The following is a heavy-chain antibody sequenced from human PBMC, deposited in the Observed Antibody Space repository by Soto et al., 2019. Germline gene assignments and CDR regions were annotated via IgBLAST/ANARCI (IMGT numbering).Heavy chain of an antibody. Sequence: QVQLVQSGAEVKKPGSSVKVSCKASGGTFSSYAISWVRQAPGQGLEWMGGIIPIFGTANYAQKFQGRVTITADESTSTAYMELSSLRSEDTAVYYCARGCYYDSSGYYSHAYYLDYWGQGTLVTVSS. J-gene: IGHJ4*02. V-gene: IGHV1-69*01. CDR2: IIPIFGTA. D-gene: IGHD3-22*01. CDR1: GGTFSSYA. CDR3: ARGCYYDSSGYYSHAYYLDY.